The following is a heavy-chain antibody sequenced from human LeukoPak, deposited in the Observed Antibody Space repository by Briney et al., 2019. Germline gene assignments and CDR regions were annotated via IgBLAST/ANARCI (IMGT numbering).Heavy chain of an antibody. Sequence: GGSLRLSCAASGFTFSSYGMHWVRQAPGKGLEWVAFIRYDGSNKYYADSVKGRFTISRDNAKNSLYLQMNSLRAEDTAVYYCASQLDYDILTGYFPYYFDYWGQGTLVTVSS. V-gene: IGHV3-30*02. CDR3: ASQLDYDILTGYFPYYFDY. CDR1: GFTFSSYG. CDR2: IRYDGSNK. D-gene: IGHD3-9*01. J-gene: IGHJ4*02.